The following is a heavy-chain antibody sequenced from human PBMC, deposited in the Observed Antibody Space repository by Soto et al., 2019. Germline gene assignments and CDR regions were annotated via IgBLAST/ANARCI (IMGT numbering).Heavy chain of an antibody. J-gene: IGHJ6*02. CDR1: GFTFSSNA. V-gene: IGHV3-23*01. CDR3: AKERAYNYHYDGMDV. D-gene: IGHD5-18*01. CDR2: ISATGSDT. Sequence: VQLLESGGGLVQPGGSLRLSCEVSGFTFSSNAMSWVRQAPGKGLEWVSSISATGSDTYYADFVKGRFTISRDNSKNTLYLQMNGLRAEDTAIYYCAKERAYNYHYDGMDVWGQGTTVTVSS.